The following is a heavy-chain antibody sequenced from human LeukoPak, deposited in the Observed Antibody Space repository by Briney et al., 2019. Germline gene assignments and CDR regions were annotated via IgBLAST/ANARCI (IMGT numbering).Heavy chain of an antibody. CDR3: ARGGQRVYYYYYYMDV. J-gene: IGHJ6*03. CDR1: GGSLSGYY. CDR2: VNHSGST. V-gene: IGHV4-34*01. Sequence: PSETLSLTCGLYGGSLSGYYCNWIRQSPGKGLEWIAEVNHSGSTNYNPSPKSRVTISLNTSTNQFSLSLTSVDAADTAVYYCARGGQRVYYYYYYMDVWGKGTSVTVSS.